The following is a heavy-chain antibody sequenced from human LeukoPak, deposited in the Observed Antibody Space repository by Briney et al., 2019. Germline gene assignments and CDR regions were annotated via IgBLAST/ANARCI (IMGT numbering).Heavy chain of an antibody. D-gene: IGHD6-19*01. CDR3: ARDRGVAGGNAFDI. V-gene: IGHV4-59*01. CDR2: TYYSGST. Sequence: SETLSLTCTVSGGSISNYYWSWIRQPPGKGLEWIGYTYYSGSTNYNPSLKSRVTISVDTSKDQFSLKLSSVTAADTAVYYCARDRGVAGGNAFDIWGQGTMVTVSS. CDR1: GGSISNYY. J-gene: IGHJ3*02.